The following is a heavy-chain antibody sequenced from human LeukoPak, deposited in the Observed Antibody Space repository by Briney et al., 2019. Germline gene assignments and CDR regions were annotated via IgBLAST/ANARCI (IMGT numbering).Heavy chain of an antibody. V-gene: IGHV1-2*02. CDR2: INPNSGGT. J-gene: IGHJ4*02. CDR1: GYTFTGYY. D-gene: IGHD3-22*01. Sequence: ASVKVSCKASGYTFTGYYMHWVRQAPGQGLEGMGWINPNSGGTNYAQKFQGRVTMTRDTSISTAYMELSRLRSDDTAVYYCARGPSSGYAGTIDYWGQGTLVTVSS. CDR3: ARGPSSGYAGTIDY.